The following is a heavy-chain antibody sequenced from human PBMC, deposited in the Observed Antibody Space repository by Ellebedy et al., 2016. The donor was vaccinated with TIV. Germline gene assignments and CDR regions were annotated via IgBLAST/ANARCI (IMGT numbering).Heavy chain of an antibody. J-gene: IGHJ4*02. CDR3: VRGGASGWFIY. D-gene: IGHD6-19*01. V-gene: IGHV3-23*01. Sequence: GESLKISXASSGFTFSSYAMSWVRQAPGKGLEWVSAISGSGGSTYYADSVKGRFTISRDNSKNTLYLQMNSLRAEDTAVYYCVRGGASGWFIYWGQGTLVTVSS. CDR1: GFTFSSYA. CDR2: ISGSGGST.